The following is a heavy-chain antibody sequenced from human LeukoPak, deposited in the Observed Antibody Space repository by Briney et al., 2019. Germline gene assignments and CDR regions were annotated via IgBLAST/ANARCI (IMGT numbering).Heavy chain of an antibody. V-gene: IGHV4-61*02. CDR1: GGSISSGSYY. J-gene: IGHJ5*02. D-gene: IGHD6-13*01. CDR2: IYTSGST. Sequence: PSETLSLTCTVSGGSISSGSYYWSWIRQPAGKGLEWIGRIYTSGSTNYNPSLKSRVTISVDTSKNQFSLKLSSVTAADTAVYYCAREGGSSSRFDPWGQGTLVTVSS. CDR3: AREGGSSSRFDP.